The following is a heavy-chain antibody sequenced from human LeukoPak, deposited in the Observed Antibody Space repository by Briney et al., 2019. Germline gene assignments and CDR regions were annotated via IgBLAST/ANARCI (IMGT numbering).Heavy chain of an antibody. D-gene: IGHD3-22*01. J-gene: IGHJ4*02. CDR2: ISSTSTDI. Sequence: PGGSLRLSCTASGFIFSNHGMNWVRQAPGKRLEWISYISSTSTDIYYVDSVKGRFTISRDNAKNSLYLQMNSLRAEDTAVYYCARVLHRRNYDSSVYYGYWGQGTLVTVSS. CDR3: ARVLHRRNYDSSVYYGY. CDR1: GFIFSNHG. V-gene: IGHV3-21*05.